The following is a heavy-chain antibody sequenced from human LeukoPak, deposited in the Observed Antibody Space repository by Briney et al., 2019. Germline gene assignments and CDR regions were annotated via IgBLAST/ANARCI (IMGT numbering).Heavy chain of an antibody. Sequence: ASVKVSCKASGYTFTSYDINWVRQATGQGLEWMGWMNPNSGNTGYAQKFQGRVTITRNTSISTAYMELSSLRSEDTAVYYCARSSSGWYNWFDPWGQGTLVTVSS. CDR1: GYTFTSYD. CDR3: ARSSSGWYNWFDP. CDR2: MNPNSGNT. V-gene: IGHV1-8*03. D-gene: IGHD6-19*01. J-gene: IGHJ5*02.